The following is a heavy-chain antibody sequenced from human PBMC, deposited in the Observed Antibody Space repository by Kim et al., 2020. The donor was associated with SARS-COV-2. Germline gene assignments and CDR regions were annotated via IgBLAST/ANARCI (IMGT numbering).Heavy chain of an antibody. J-gene: IGHJ5*02. D-gene: IGHD6-13*01. V-gene: IGHV4-39*01. Sequence: SETLSLTCTVSGCSISSSSYYWGWIRQPPGKGLEWIRCIYYSGFTYYNASLKSRVTISVDTSTNQFSLKMRAVTAADTGVYYCARQRQHRSSSSTYVHSWFDPCGQRALVTVSS. CDR3: ARQRQHRSSSSTYVHSWFDP. CDR1: GCSISSSSYY. CDR2: IYYSGFT.